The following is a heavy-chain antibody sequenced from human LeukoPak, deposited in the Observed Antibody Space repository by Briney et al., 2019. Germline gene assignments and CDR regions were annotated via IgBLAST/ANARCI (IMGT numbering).Heavy chain of an antibody. CDR2: ILGSGGGT. D-gene: IGHD3-10*01. CDR1: GFTFSSYA. Sequence: PGGSLRLSCAASGFTFSSYAMSWVRQAPGKGLEWVSAILGSGGGTYYTDSVKARFTISRDNSKNTLYLQMNSLRAEDTAVYYCATTPGAYYYYHMDVWGQGTTVTVSS. J-gene: IGHJ6*02. V-gene: IGHV3-23*01. CDR3: ATTPGAYYYYHMDV.